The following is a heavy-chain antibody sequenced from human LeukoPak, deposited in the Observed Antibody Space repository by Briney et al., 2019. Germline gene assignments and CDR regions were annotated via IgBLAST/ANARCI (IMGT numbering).Heavy chain of an antibody. CDR3: ARVPEPGWFDP. D-gene: IGHD1-14*01. J-gene: IGHJ5*02. CDR2: IYYSGST. Sequence: PSGTLSLTCAVSGGSISSGGLYWSWIRQLPGKGLDWIGFIYYSGSTYYNPSLKSRVTISIDTSKNQFSLNLYSVTVADTAVYYCARVPEPGWFDPWGQGTLVTVSS. V-gene: IGHV4-31*11. CDR1: GGSISSGGLY.